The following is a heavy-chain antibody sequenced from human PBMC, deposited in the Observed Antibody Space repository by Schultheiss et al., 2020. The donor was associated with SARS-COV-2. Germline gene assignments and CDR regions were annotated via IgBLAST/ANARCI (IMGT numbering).Heavy chain of an antibody. D-gene: IGHD6-6*01. J-gene: IGHJ5*02. CDR2: IWYDGSNK. V-gene: IGHV3-33*08. CDR1: GFTFSSYE. CDR3: AREARGSSSSEFDP. Sequence: GESLKISCAASGFTFSSYEMNWVRQAPGKGLEWVAVIWYDGSNKYYADSVKGRFTISRDNSKNTLYLQMNSLRAEDTAVYYCAREARGSSSSEFDPWGQGTLVTVAS.